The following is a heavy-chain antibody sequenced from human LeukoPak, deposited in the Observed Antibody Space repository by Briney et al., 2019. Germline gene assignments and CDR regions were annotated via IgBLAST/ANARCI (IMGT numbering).Heavy chain of an antibody. J-gene: IGHJ3*02. Sequence: SQTLSLTCTVSGGSISSGGYYWSWIRQHPGKGLEWIGYIYYSGSTYYNPSLKSRVTISVDTSKNQFSLKLSSVTAADTAVYFCARGGPRGTMTTRAFDIWGQGTMVTVSS. V-gene: IGHV4-31*03. CDR3: ARGGPRGTMTTRAFDI. CDR1: GGSISSGGYY. D-gene: IGHD4-17*01. CDR2: IYYSGST.